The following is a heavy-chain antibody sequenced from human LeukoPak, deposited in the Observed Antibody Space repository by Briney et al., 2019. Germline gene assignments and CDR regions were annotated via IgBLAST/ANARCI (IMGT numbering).Heavy chain of an antibody. CDR1: GGSFSDYY. CDR3: ARDSPYYYGSGNNYYYYYYMDV. CDR2: ISSSGSTI. V-gene: IGHV3-11*01. Sequence: LSLTCAVYGGSFSDYYMSWIRQAPGKGLEWVSYISSSGSTIYYADSVKGRFTISRDNAKNSLYLQMNSLRAEDTAVYYCARDSPYYYGSGNNYYYYYYMDVWGKGTTVTISS. J-gene: IGHJ6*03. D-gene: IGHD3-10*01.